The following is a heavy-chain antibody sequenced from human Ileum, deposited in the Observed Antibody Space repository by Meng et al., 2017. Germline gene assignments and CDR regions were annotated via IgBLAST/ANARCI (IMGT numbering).Heavy chain of an antibody. D-gene: IGHD6-13*01. CDR2: INHSGSS. CDR1: GGSFSGYY. J-gene: IGHJ1*01. CDR3: ARPAGYSSDWYKYFQH. Sequence: QVRRQQWGAGLWKPSETRSRTCAVYGGSFSGYYWSWVRQSPGKGLEWIAEINHSGSSNYNPSYQSRVTISVDRPRNQFSLKLSSVTAADTGVYYCARPAGYSSDWYKYFQHWGQGTLVTVSS. V-gene: IGHV4-34*02.